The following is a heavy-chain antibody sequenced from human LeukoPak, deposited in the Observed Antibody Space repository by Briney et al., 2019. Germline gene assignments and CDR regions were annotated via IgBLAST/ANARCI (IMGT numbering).Heavy chain of an antibody. J-gene: IGHJ6*03. V-gene: IGHV4-39*07. CDR3: AREGRYRYGYNEYHLYMDI. D-gene: IGHD5-18*01. Sequence: SETLSLTCTVSGGSISSSDYYWGWIRQPPGKGLEWIGSFDHTGTTYYNPSLKSRVTTSVDTSKNQFSLKLSSVTAAETAVYYCAREGRYRYGYNEYHLYMDIWGKGTTVTVSS. CDR1: GGSISSSDYY. CDR2: FDHTGTT.